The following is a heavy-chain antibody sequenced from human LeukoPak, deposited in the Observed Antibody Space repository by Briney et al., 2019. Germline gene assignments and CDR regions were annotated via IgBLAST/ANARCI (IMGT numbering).Heavy chain of an antibody. CDR2: ISAYNGNT. CDR1: GYTFTSYG. V-gene: IGHV1-18*01. D-gene: IGHD6-13*01. J-gene: IGHJ4*02. CDR3: ARDRSLAYSSSWYYFDY. Sequence: GASVKVSCKASGYTFTSYGISWVRQAPGQGLEWMGWISAYNGNTNYAQKLQGRVTMTTDTSTSTAYMELRSLRSDDTAVYYCARDRSLAYSSSWYYFDYWGQGTLVTVSS.